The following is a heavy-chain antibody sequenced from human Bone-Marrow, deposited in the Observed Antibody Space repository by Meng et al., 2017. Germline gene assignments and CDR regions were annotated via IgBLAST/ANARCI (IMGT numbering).Heavy chain of an antibody. D-gene: IGHD3-22*01. CDR1: GYSFTSYW. V-gene: IGHV5-51*01. Sequence: GGSLRLSCMGSGYSFTSYWIGWVRQMPGKGLEWMGIIYTGDSDTIYSPSFQGQVTISADKSISTAYLQWSSLKASDTAMYYCARGRTYYYDSSGYYYYPDFDYWGQGTLVTVSS. J-gene: IGHJ4*02. CDR3: ARGRTYYYDSSGYYYYPDFDY. CDR2: IYTGDSDT.